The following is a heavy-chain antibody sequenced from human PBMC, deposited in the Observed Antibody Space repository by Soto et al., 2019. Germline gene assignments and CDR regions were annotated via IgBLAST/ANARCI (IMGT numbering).Heavy chain of an antibody. CDR3: ARGNTYYYDSSGPPPFDI. Sequence: PSETLSLTCTVSGGSISSGDYYWSWIRQPPGKGLEWIGYIYYSGSTYYNPSLKSRVTISVDTSKNQFSLKLSSVTAADTAVYYCARGNTYYYDSSGPPPFDIWGQGTMVTVSS. CDR1: GGSISSGDYY. J-gene: IGHJ3*02. V-gene: IGHV4-30-4*01. D-gene: IGHD3-22*01. CDR2: IYYSGST.